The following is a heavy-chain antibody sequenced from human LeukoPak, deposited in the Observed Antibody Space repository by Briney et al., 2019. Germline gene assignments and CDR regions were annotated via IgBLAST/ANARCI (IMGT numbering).Heavy chain of an antibody. V-gene: IGHV3-23*01. CDR3: ASHDSSGYYLYRYFTY. J-gene: IGHJ4*02. CDR2: ITSSGGNT. Sequence: GGSLRLSCTASGCTFSNYPMSWVRQAPGKGLEWVSPITSSGGNTYYADSVKGRFTISRDNSKNTLYLQMNSLRVEDTAVYFCASHDSSGYYLYRYFTYWGQGTLVTVSS. CDR1: GCTFSNYP. D-gene: IGHD3-22*01.